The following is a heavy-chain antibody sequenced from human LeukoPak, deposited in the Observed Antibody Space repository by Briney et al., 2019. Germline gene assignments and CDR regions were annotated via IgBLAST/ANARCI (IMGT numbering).Heavy chain of an antibody. V-gene: IGHV3-30-3*01. CDR2: ISYDGSNK. D-gene: IGHD3-10*01. CDR1: GFTFSSYA. J-gene: IGHJ3*02. CDR3: ARGSGSTWPHAFDI. Sequence: GGSLRLSCAASGFTFSSYAMHWVRQAPGKGLEWVAVISYDGSNKYYADSVKGRFTISRDNSKNTLYLQMNSLRAEDTAVYYCARGSGSTWPHAFDIWGQGTMVTVSS.